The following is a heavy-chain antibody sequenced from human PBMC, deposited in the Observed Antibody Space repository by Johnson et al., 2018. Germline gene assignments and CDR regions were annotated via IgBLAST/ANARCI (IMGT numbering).Heavy chain of an antibody. CDR1: GGTFSSYA. CDR2: IIPIFGTA. V-gene: IGHV1-69*01. CDR3: ASSTAAGTYYYYGMDV. J-gene: IGHJ6*02. D-gene: IGHD6-13*01. Sequence: QVQLVQSGAEVKKPGSSVKVSCKASGGTFSSYAISWVRQAPGQGLEWMGGIIPIFGTANYAQKFQVRVTITADESTSTAYMGLSSLRSEDTAVYYFASSTAAGTYYYYGMDVWGQGTTVTVSS.